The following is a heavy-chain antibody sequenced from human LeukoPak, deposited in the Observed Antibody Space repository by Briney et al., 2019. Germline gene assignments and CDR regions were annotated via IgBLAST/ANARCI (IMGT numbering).Heavy chain of an antibody. CDR1: GYTFTGYY. CDR2: INPNSGGT. Sequence: ASVKVSCKASGYTFTGYYMHWVRQAPGQGLEWMGWINPNSGGTNYAQKFQGRVTMTRDTSISTAYMELSRLRSDDTAVYYCARLTVVRGVRDIYYYYYYMDVWGKGTTVTISS. V-gene: IGHV1-2*02. CDR3: ARLTVVRGVRDIYYYYYYMDV. D-gene: IGHD3-10*01. J-gene: IGHJ6*03.